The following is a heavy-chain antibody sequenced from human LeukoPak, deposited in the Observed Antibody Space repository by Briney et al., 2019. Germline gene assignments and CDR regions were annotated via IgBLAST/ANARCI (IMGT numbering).Heavy chain of an antibody. CDR3: FADRGGDQGDS. Sequence: SETLSLTCAVYGGSFSGYYWSWIRQPPGKGLEWIGEINHSGSTNYNPSLKSRVTISVDTSKNQFSLKLSSVTAADTAVYFCFADRGGDQGDSWGQGTLVTVSS. CDR2: INHSGST. D-gene: IGHD3-16*01. V-gene: IGHV4-34*03. J-gene: IGHJ4*02. CDR1: GGSFSGYY.